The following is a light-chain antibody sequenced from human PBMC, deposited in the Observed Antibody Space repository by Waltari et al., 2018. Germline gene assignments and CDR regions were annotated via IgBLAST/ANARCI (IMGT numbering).Light chain of an antibody. CDR1: QSVSSSN. J-gene: IGKJ1*01. V-gene: IGKV3-20*01. Sequence: EIVLTQSPGTLSLSPGERATLSCRASQSVSSSNLAWYQQKPGQAPRLLIYGTSSRATGIPDRFSGSGFGTDFILTISRLEPEDFAVYYCQQYGSSPETFGQGTKVGIK. CDR2: GTS. CDR3: QQYGSSPET.